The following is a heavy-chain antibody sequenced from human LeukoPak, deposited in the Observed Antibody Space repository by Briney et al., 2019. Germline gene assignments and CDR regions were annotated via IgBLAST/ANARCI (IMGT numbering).Heavy chain of an antibody. Sequence: GGTLRLSCAASGFTFSNYGMNWVRQAPGKVLEWVSALSSSGGSTYYADSVKGRFTISRDNSKNTLYLQMSSLRAEDTAVYYCAKGGGFDWLSYYYMDVWGKGTTVIISS. CDR2: LSSSGGST. D-gene: IGHD3-9*01. V-gene: IGHV3-23*01. CDR1: GFTFSNYG. J-gene: IGHJ6*03. CDR3: AKGGGFDWLSYYYMDV.